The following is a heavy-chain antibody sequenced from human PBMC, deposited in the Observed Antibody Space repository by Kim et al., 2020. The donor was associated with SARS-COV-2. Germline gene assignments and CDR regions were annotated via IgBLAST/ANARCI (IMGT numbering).Heavy chain of an antibody. CDR2: INHSGST. D-gene: IGHD3-16*02. CDR1: GGSFSGYY. J-gene: IGHJ6*02. Sequence: SETLSLTCAVYGGSFSGYYWSWIRQPPGKGLEWIGEINHSGSTNYNPSLKSRFTISVDTSKNQFSLQLSSVTAADTAVYYCARGLGFGDYVWGSYRPYYFYYRMDVWSQGTTVTVSS. CDR3: ARGLGFGDYVWGSYRPYYFYYRMDV. V-gene: IGHV4-34*01.